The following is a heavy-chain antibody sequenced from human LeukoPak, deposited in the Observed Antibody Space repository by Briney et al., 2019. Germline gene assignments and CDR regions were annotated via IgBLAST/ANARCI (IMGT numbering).Heavy chain of an antibody. CDR3: ARLAVAFDY. D-gene: IGHD6-19*01. CDR1: RFTFSTYA. CDR2: ISYDGNNE. Sequence: PGRSLRLSCAASRFTFSTYAMHWVRQAPGKGLEWVAVISYDGNNEYYADSAKGRFTISRDNAKNSLYLQMNSLRAEDTAVYYCARLAVAFDYWGQGTLVTVSS. V-gene: IGHV3-30*04. J-gene: IGHJ4*02.